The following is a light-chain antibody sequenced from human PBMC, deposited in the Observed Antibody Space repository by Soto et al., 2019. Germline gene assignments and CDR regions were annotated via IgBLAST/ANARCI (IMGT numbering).Light chain of an antibody. V-gene: IGKV3-15*01. CDR3: QHYDNWPPFT. CDR1: QSVGSH. J-gene: IGKJ3*01. CDR2: GAS. Sequence: EIVMTQSPATLSVSPGERATLSCRASQSVGSHLAWYQQRPGQAPRLLIYGASYRATGIPARFSGSGSGTDFTLIISSLQSEDFAVYYCQHYDNWPPFTFGPGTKVDIK.